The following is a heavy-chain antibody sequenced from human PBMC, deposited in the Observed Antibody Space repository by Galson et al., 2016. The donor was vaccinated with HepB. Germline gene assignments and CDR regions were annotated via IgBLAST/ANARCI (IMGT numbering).Heavy chain of an antibody. CDR3: ARFWSIGYKGMDV. D-gene: IGHD5-12*01. Sequence: QSGAEVKKPGESLKISCKGSGYTFSDYWIGWVRQMPGKGLEWMGIINPGDSDTRYSPSFQGQVTISADKSIDTAYLQWSCLKASDSAIYYCARFWSIGYKGMDVWGQGTTVIVSS. J-gene: IGHJ6*02. CDR1: GYTFSDYW. V-gene: IGHV5-51*01. CDR2: INPGDSDT.